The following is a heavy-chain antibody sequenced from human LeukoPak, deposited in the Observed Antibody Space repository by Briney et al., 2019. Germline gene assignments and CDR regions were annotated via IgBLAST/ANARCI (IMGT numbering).Heavy chain of an antibody. CDR3: ARRIAVAREVAFDI. Sequence: GGSLRLSCAASGFTFSSYGMHWVRQTPGRDLEWVAVISFDGSKKDYADSVKGRFTISRDNSKNTLYLQMNSLRAEDTAVYYCARRIAVAREVAFDIWGQGTMVTVSS. CDR2: ISFDGSKK. J-gene: IGHJ3*02. V-gene: IGHV3-30*03. D-gene: IGHD6-19*01. CDR1: GFTFSSYG.